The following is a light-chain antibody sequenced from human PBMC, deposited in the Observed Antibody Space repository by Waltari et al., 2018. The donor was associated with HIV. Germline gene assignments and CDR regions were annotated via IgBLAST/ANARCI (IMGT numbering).Light chain of an antibody. Sequence: HSALTQPASVSASPGQSITISCTGTNSAFGISNYVSWYQQHPGKAPKLMIYEVSNRPSCVSPRFSGSKSGNTASLTISGLQAEDEADYYCSSYTSGSVVFGGGTKLTVL. CDR1: NSAFGISNY. CDR2: EVS. V-gene: IGLV2-14*01. J-gene: IGLJ2*01. CDR3: SSYTSGSVV.